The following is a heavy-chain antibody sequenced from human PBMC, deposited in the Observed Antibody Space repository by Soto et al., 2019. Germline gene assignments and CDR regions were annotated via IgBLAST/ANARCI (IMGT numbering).Heavy chain of an antibody. CDR2: ISSSSSTI. CDR1: GFTFSSYS. J-gene: IGHJ6*02. D-gene: IGHD5-18*01. CDR3: ARDSWIQLWLEGPMDV. Sequence: EVQLVESGGGLVQPGGSLRLSCAASGFTFSSYSMNWVRQAPGKGLEWVSYISSSSSTIYYADSVKGRLTISRDNAKNSLYLQMNSLRDEDTTVYYCARDSWIQLWLEGPMDVWGQGTTVTVSS. V-gene: IGHV3-48*02.